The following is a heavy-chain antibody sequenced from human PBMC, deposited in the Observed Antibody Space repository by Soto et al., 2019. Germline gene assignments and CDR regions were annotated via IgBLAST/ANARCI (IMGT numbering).Heavy chain of an antibody. D-gene: IGHD3-22*01. CDR2: IWYDGSNK. J-gene: IGHJ4*02. Sequence: GSLRLSCAASGFTFSSYGMHWVRQAPGKGLEWVAVIWYDGSNKYYADSVKGRFTISRDNSKNTLYLQMNSLRAEDTAVYYCARFEGIYYYDSSGSLPYYWGQGTRVTVSS. V-gene: IGHV3-33*01. CDR1: GFTFSSYG. CDR3: ARFEGIYYYDSSGSLPYY.